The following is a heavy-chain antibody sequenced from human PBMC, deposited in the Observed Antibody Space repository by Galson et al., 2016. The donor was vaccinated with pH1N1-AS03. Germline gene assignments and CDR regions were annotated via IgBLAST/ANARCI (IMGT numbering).Heavy chain of an antibody. CDR1: GGTLSNSG. D-gene: IGHD3-3*01. CDR2: ITPVFGTT. CDR3: ARGGDSSDI. Sequence: SVKVSCKASGGTLSNSGISWVRQAPGQGLKWMGRITPVFGTTNYAQKFQDRVSITADKSTSTAYVELRSLRSDDAAVYYCARGGDSSDIWGQGTLVTVSS. V-gene: IGHV1-69*06. J-gene: IGHJ4*02.